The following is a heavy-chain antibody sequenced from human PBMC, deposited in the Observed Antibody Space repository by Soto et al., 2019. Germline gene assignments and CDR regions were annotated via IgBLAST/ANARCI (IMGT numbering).Heavy chain of an antibody. J-gene: IGHJ4*02. CDR2: ISSSSSYI. V-gene: IGHV3-21*01. CDR1: GFTFSSYS. CDR3: ARADFWSGYWPDY. D-gene: IGHD3-3*01. Sequence: GGSLRLSCAASGFTFSSYSMNWVRQAPGKGLEWVSSISSSSSYIYYADSVKGRFTISRDNAKNSLYLQMNSLRAEDTAVYYCARADFWSGYWPDYWGQVTLVTVS.